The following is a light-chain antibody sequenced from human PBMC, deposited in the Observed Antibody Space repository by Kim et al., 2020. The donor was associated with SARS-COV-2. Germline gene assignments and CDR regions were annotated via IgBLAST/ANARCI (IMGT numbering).Light chain of an antibody. CDR3: QHYGST. Sequence: EIVLTQSPGTLSLSPGERATLSCRASQTVTSNYLAWYQQKPGQAPRLLIYGASSRATGIPDRFSASGSGTDFTLTISRLEPEDVAVYYCQHYGSTFGQGTKVDIK. J-gene: IGKJ1*01. CDR2: GAS. V-gene: IGKV3-20*01. CDR1: QTVTSNY.